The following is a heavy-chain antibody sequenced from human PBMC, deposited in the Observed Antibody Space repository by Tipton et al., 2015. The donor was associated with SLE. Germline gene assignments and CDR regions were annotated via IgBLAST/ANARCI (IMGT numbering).Heavy chain of an antibody. Sequence: TLSLTCAVYGGSFSGYYWNWIRQPPGKGLEWIGYIYYSGSTNYNPSLKSRVTISVDTSKNQFSLKLSSVTAADTAVYYCARVERAARGFDYWGQGTLVTVSS. D-gene: IGHD6-13*01. V-gene: IGHV4-59*01. CDR2: IYYSGST. CDR1: GGSFSGYY. CDR3: ARVERAARGFDY. J-gene: IGHJ4*02.